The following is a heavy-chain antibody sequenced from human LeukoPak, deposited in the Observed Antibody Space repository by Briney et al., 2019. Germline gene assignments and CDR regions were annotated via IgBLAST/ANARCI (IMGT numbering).Heavy chain of an antibody. J-gene: IGHJ4*02. V-gene: IGHV1-69*05. CDR3: ARGGTYYYFVWGSYRLDY. Sequence: GASVKVSCKASGGTFSSYAISWVRQAPGQGLEWMGGIIPIFGTANYAQKFQGRVTITTDESTSTAYMELSSLRSEDTAGYYCARGGTYYYFVWGSYRLDYWGQGTLVTVSS. D-gene: IGHD3-16*02. CDR2: IIPIFGTA. CDR1: GGTFSSYA.